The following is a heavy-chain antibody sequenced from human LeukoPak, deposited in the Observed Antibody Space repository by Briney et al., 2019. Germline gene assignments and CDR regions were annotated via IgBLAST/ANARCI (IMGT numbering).Heavy chain of an antibody. CDR1: GYTFTDYY. D-gene: IGHD4-17*01. Sequence: ASVKVSCTASGYTFTDYYIHWVRQAPGQGLEWMGIINPAGGSTTYAQTFQGRVTMTRDKATSTVYMELSSLRSEDTAVYYCARYNGDLTGGFDNWGQGTLVTVSS. CDR2: INPAGGST. V-gene: IGHV1-46*01. J-gene: IGHJ4*02. CDR3: ARYNGDLTGGFDN.